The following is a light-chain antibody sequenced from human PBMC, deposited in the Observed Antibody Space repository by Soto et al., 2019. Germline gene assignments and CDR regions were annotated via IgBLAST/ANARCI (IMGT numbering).Light chain of an antibody. CDR1: QSVSSY. V-gene: IGKV3-11*01. J-gene: IGKJ2*01. CDR2: GAS. Sequence: IVLTQSPATLSLSPGERATLSCRASQSVSSYLAWYQQRPGQAPRLLIYGASNRATGIPARFSGSGSGTDFTLTISRLEPEDFAVYYCQQRDTRRTFGQGTKLEIK. CDR3: QQRDTRRT.